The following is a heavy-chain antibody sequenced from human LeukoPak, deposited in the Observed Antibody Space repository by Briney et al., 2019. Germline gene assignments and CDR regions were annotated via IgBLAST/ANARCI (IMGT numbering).Heavy chain of an antibody. Sequence: GRSLRLSCAASGFTFSSYAMHWVRQAPGKGLEWVAFIRYDGSNKYYADSVKGRFTISRDNSKNTLYLQMNSLRAEDTAVYYCARDQYGSGSYNFDYWGQGTLVTVSS. D-gene: IGHD3-10*01. V-gene: IGHV3-30*04. CDR1: GFTFSSYA. J-gene: IGHJ4*02. CDR2: IRYDGSNK. CDR3: ARDQYGSGSYNFDY.